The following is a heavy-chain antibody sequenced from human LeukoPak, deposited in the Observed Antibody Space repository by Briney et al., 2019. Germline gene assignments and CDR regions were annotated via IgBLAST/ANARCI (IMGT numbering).Heavy chain of an antibody. J-gene: IGHJ4*02. D-gene: IGHD6-25*01. CDR1: GFTFSDYY. CDR3: ARGYSSGRVDY. Sequence: PGGSLRLSCAASGFTFSDYYMSWIRQAPGKGLEWVSTISSGGGSTYYADSVKGRLTISRDNSRDTLYLQIDSLRAEDTAVYYCARGYSSGRVDYWGQGTLVTVSS. CDR2: ISSGGGST. V-gene: IGHV3-11*01.